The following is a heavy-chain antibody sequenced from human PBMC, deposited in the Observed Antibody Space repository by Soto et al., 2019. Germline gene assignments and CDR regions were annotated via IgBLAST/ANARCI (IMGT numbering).Heavy chain of an antibody. CDR2: ISYDESNE. CDR3: AKNRATYDRTGGFDY. D-gene: IGHD3-22*01. Sequence: QVQLVESGGGVVQPGRSLRLSCAASGFSFSTYGMHWVRQAPGKGLEWVAFISYDESNEYYADSVKGRFPISRDNSKNTLYLQMNSLRAEDTAMYYCAKNRATYDRTGGFDYWGQGILVTVSS. CDR1: GFSFSTYG. J-gene: IGHJ4*02. V-gene: IGHV3-30*18.